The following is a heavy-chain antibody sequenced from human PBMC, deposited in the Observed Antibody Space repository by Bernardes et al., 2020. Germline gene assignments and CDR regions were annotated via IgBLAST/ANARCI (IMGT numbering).Heavy chain of an antibody. D-gene: IGHD3-22*01. CDR1: GGSFSGYY. Sequence: SETLSLTCAVYGGSFSGYYWSWIRQPPGKGLEWIGEINHSGSTNYNPSLKSRVTISVDTSKNQFSLKLSSVTAADTAVYYCARGRWEIVVVQREEEDAFDIWGQGTMVTVSS. J-gene: IGHJ3*02. CDR2: INHSGST. V-gene: IGHV4-34*01. CDR3: ARGRWEIVVVQREEEDAFDI.